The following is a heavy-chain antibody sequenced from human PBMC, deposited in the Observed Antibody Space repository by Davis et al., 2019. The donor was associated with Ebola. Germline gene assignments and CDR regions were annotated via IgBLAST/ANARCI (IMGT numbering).Heavy chain of an antibody. D-gene: IGHD6-19*01. CDR3: ARGGVPVAPYYYYYGMDV. CDR2: INPNSGGT. CDR1: GYTFTGYY. Sequence: ASVKVSCKASGYTFTGYYMHWVRQAPGQGLEWMGWINPNSGGTNYAQKFQGWVTMTRDTSISTAYMELSRLRSDDTAVYYCARGGVPVAPYYYYYGMDVWGQGTTVTVSS. J-gene: IGHJ6*02. V-gene: IGHV1-2*04.